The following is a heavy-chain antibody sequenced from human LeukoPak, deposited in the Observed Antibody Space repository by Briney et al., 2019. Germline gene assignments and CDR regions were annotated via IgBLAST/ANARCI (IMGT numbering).Heavy chain of an antibody. V-gene: IGHV1-3*01. CDR1: GSVSSDYA. D-gene: IGHD3-9*01. Sequence: ASVKVSCKVSGSVSSDYAVHWVCQAPGRGLEWMGWIHVGKGDTDSSQKFQGRLTITRDTSASTVYMELSSLRSEDTAVYYCAKDGQGLRYFDDFDYWGQGTLVTVSS. CDR3: AKDGQGLRYFDDFDY. CDR2: IHVGKGDT. J-gene: IGHJ4*02.